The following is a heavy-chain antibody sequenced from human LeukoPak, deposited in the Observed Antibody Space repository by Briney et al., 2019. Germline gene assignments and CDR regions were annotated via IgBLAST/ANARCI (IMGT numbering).Heavy chain of an antibody. CDR1: GGSFSGYY. Sequence: SETLSLTCAVYGGSFSGYYWSWIRQPQWKGLEWIGEINHSGSTNYNPSLKSRVTISVDTSKNQFSLKLSSVTAADTAVYYCAASKSFECWGQGTLVTVSS. CDR2: INHSGST. V-gene: IGHV4-34*01. J-gene: IGHJ4*02. CDR3: AASKSFEC.